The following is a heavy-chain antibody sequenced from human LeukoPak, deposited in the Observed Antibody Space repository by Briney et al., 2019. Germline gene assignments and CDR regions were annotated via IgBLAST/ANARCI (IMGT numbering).Heavy chain of an antibody. V-gene: IGHV1-18*01. CDR3: ATSKGSRVGATMDY. D-gene: IGHD1-26*01. Sequence: ASVKVSCKASGYTFTSYGISWVRQAPGQGLEWMGWISAYNGSTNYAQKLQGRVTMTTDTSTSTAYMELRSLRSDDTAVYYCATSKGSRVGATMDYWGQGALVTVSS. J-gene: IGHJ4*02. CDR1: GYTFTSYG. CDR2: ISAYNGST.